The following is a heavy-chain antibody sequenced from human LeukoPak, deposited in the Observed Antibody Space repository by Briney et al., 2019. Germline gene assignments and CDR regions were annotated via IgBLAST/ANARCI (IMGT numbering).Heavy chain of an antibody. J-gene: IGHJ6*02. CDR1: GFTFSNAW. Sequence: GSLRLSCAASGFTFSNAWMSWVRQAPGKGLEWVGEIYHSGSTNYNPSLKSRVTISVDKSKNQFSLKLSSVTAADTAVYYCARDAGHQLSRRNYYAMDVRGQGTTVTVSS. CDR2: IYHSGST. D-gene: IGHD1-1*01. CDR3: ARDAGHQLSRRNYYAMDV. V-gene: IGHV4-4*02.